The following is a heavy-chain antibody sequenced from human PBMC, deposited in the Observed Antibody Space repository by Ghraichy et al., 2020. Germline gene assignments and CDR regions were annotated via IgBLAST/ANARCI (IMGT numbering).Heavy chain of an antibody. D-gene: IGHD6-6*01. CDR1: GGSISSSSYY. Sequence: SETLSLTCTVSGGSISSSSYYWGWIRQPPGQGLEWIGSIYYSGNTYYNPSIKSRVSISVDTSKIPFSLKLSSVTAADTAVYYCARHNTHPYSSSPTTIDYWSQGTLVTVSS. CDR3: ARHNTHPYSSSPTTIDY. V-gene: IGHV4-39*01. J-gene: IGHJ4*02. CDR2: IYYSGNT.